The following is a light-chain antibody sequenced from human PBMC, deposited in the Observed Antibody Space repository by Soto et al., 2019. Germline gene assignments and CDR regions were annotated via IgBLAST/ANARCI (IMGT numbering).Light chain of an antibody. CDR3: QQSNNFPIT. CDR1: QSISSY. J-gene: IGKJ5*01. V-gene: IGKV1-39*01. Sequence: DIQMTQSPSSLSASVGDRVTITCRASQSISSYLNWYQQKPGKAPNLLIYAASNLQSGVPSRFSASGSGTDFTLTINNLQPEDFATYYCQQSNNFPITFGQGTRLEIK. CDR2: AAS.